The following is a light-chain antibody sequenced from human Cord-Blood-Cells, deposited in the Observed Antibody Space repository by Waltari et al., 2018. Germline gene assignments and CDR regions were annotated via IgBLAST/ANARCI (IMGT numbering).Light chain of an antibody. V-gene: IGKV1-33*01. J-gene: IGKJ3*01. Sequence: DIQMTQSPSSLSASVGDRVTITCQASQDISNYLNWYQQKPGKAPKLLIYDASNLETGAPSRFSGSGSGTDFTFTISSLQPEDIATYYCQQYDKTFGPGTKVDIK. CDR2: DAS. CDR3: QQYDKT. CDR1: QDISNY.